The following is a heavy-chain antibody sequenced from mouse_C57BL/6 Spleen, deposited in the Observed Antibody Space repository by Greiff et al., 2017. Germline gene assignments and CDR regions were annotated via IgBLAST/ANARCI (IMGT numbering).Heavy chain of an antibody. CDR3: VRQYDYDGREYYFDY. D-gene: IGHD2-4*01. V-gene: IGHV10-1*01. CDR1: GFSFNTYA. Sequence: EVQLVESGGGLVQPKGSLKLSCAASGFSFNTYAMNWVRQAPGKGLEWVARIRSKSNNYATYYADSVKDRFTISRDDSESMIYLQMNNLKTEDTAMYYCVRQYDYDGREYYFDYWGQGTTLTVSS. CDR2: IRSKSNNYAT. J-gene: IGHJ2*01.